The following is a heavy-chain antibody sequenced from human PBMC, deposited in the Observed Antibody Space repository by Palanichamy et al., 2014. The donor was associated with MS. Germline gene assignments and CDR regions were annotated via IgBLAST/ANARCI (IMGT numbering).Heavy chain of an antibody. CDR3: ARDRGDGYNLYYFDH. CDR1: GFTLSTSS. Sequence: VESGGGRGPAWRSLRLSCAASGFTLSTSSMHWVRQAPGEGLKWVAVISYDGSNKYYADSVKGRFTVSRDISNNTLFLQMNSLGPEDTAVYYCARDRGDGYNLYYFDHWGQGTLVTVSS. D-gene: IGHD5-24*01. CDR2: ISYDGSNK. V-gene: IGHV3-30-3*01. J-gene: IGHJ4*02.